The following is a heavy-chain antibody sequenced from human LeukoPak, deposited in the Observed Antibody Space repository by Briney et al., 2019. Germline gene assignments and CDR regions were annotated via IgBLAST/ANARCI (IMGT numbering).Heavy chain of an antibody. J-gene: IGHJ6*02. D-gene: IGHD6-13*01. Sequence: GGSLRLSCAASGFTFSSYAMSWVRQAPGKGLEWVSAISGSGGSTYYADSVKGRFTISRDNSKNTLYLQMSSLRAEDTAVYYCAKDILIAAAGRYYYYYGMDVWGQGTTVTVSS. V-gene: IGHV3-23*01. CDR3: AKDILIAAAGRYYYYYGMDV. CDR1: GFTFSSYA. CDR2: ISGSGGST.